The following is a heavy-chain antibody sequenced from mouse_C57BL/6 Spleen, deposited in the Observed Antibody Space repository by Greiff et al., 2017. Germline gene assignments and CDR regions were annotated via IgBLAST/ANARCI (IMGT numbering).Heavy chain of an antibody. J-gene: IGHJ2*01. V-gene: IGHV1-76*01. CDR1: GYTFTDYY. Sequence: QVQLQQSGAELVRPGASVKLSCKASGYTFTDYYINWVKQRPGQGLEWIARIYPGSGNTYYNEKFKGKATLTAEKSSSTAYMQLSSLTSEDSAVYFGARDYDYGDYWGQGTTLTVSS. CDR3: ARDYDYGDY. CDR2: IYPGSGNT. D-gene: IGHD2-4*01.